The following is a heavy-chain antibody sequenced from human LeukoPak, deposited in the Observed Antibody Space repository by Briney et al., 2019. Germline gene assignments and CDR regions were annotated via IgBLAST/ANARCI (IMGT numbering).Heavy chain of an antibody. V-gene: IGHV3-74*01. CDR2: IDSDGSSI. D-gene: IGHD3-10*01. J-gene: IGHJ2*01. CDR3: ARVPTVRGVVIGPRGYFDL. CDR1: GFRFSSYW. Sequence: VGALRLSRAASGFRFSSYWMHWVRQAPGKGLVWVSRIDSDGSSINYADTVKDRINISRDNAKNTLYLQMNSLRAEDTAVYYCARVPTVRGVVIGPRGYFDLWGRGTLVTVSS.